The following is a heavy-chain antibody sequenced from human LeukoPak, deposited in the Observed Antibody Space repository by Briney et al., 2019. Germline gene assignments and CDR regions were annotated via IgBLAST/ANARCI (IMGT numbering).Heavy chain of an antibody. CDR2: IIPIFGTA. D-gene: IGHD6-6*01. V-gene: IGHV1-69*13. CDR1: GGTFSSYA. CDR3: ARAIAAPHEAMYNWFDP. Sequence: SVKVSCKASGGTFSSYAISWVRQAPGQGLEWMGGIIPIFGTANYAQKFQGRVTITADESTSTAYMELSSLRSEDTAVYYCARAIAAPHEAMYNWFDPWGQGTLVTVSS. J-gene: IGHJ5*02.